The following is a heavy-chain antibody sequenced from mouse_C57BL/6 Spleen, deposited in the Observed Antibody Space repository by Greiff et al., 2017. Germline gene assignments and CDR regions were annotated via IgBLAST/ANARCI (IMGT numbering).Heavy chain of an antibody. D-gene: IGHD3-3*01. J-gene: IGHJ3*01. V-gene: IGHV1-61*01. CDR2: IYPSDSET. CDR3: ARRAGTDWFAY. CDR1: GYTFTSYW. Sequence: QVQLKQPGAELVRPGSSVKLSCKASGYTFTSYWMDWVKQRPGQGLEWIGNIYPSDSETHYNQKFKDKATLTVDKSSSTAYMQLSSLTSEDSAVYYCARRAGTDWFAYWGQGTLVTVSA.